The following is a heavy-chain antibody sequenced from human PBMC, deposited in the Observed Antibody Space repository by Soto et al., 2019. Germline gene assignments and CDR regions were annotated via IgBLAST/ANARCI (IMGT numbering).Heavy chain of an antibody. D-gene: IGHD6-19*01. CDR3: ARAVLGGIAVAGKEYYGMDV. Sequence: QVQLVQSGAEVKKPGSSVKVSCKASGGTFSSYAISWVRQAPGQGLELMGGIIPIFGTANYAQKFQGRVTITADASTSTAYMELSSLRSEDTAVYYCARAVLGGIAVAGKEYYGMDVWGQGTTVTVSS. CDR2: IIPIFGTA. CDR1: GGTFSSYA. V-gene: IGHV1-69*12. J-gene: IGHJ6*02.